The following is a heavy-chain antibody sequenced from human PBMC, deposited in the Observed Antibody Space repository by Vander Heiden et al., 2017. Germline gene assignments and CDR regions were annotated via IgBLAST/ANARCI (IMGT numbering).Heavy chain of an antibody. V-gene: IGHV4-59*01. CDR2: IYYSGST. D-gene: IGHD3-22*01. CDR3: ARVVVLWYYDSSGYAFDI. J-gene: IGHJ3*02. CDR1: GGSISSYY. Sequence: QVQLQESGPGLVKPSETLSLTCTVSGGSISSYYWSWIRQPPGKGLEWMGYIYYSGSTNYNPSLKSRVTISVDTSKNQFSLKLSSVTAADTAVYYCARVVVLWYYDSSGYAFDIWGQGTMVTVSS.